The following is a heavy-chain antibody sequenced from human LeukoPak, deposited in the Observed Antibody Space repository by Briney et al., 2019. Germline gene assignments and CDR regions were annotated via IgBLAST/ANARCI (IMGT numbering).Heavy chain of an antibody. CDR2: IKQDGSEK. CDR1: GFTFSSYW. D-gene: IGHD3-22*01. CDR3: ARDKSQYDSSGYYGY. Sequence: GGSLRLSCAASGFTFSSYWMSWVRQAPEKGLEWVANIKQDGSEKYYVDSVKGRFTISRDNAKNSLYLQMNSLRAEDTAVYYCARDKSQYDSSGYYGYWGQGTLVTVSS. J-gene: IGHJ4*02. V-gene: IGHV3-7*01.